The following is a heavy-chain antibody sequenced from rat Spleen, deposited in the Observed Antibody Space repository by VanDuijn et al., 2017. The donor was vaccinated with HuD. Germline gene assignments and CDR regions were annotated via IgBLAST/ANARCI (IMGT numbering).Heavy chain of an antibody. Sequence: EVQLVESGGGLVQPGNSLKLSCAASGFTFSDYAMAWVRQSPKKGLEWVASISSGSGNTYYRDSVKGRFPISRDNTKNTLYLQMDSRRSEDTATYYCARHNSGYGVMDAWGQGASVTVSS. D-gene: IGHD4-3*01. CDR3: ARHNSGYGVMDA. CDR1: GFTFSDYA. CDR2: ISSGSGNT. V-gene: IGHV5S23*01. J-gene: IGHJ4*01.